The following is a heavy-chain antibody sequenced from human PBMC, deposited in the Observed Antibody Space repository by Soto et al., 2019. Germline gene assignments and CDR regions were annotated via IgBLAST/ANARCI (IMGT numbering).Heavy chain of an antibody. V-gene: IGHV3-21*01. CDR1: GFTFSSYS. J-gene: IGHJ6*02. CDR2: ISSRSSYI. Sequence: GGSLRLSCAASGFTFSSYSMNWVRQAPGKGLEWVSSISSRSSYIYYADSVKGRFTISRDNAKNSLYLQMNSLRAEDTAVYYCARDTVRGYYYYGMDVWGQGTTVTVSS. D-gene: IGHD4-17*01. CDR3: ARDTVRGYYYYGMDV.